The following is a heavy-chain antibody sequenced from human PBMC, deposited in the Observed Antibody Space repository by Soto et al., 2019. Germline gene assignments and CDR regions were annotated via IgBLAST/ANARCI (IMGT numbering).Heavy chain of an antibody. CDR3: AAHDYYGSGRP. CDR1: GFTVSGND. J-gene: IGHJ5*02. D-gene: IGHD3-10*01. V-gene: IGHV3-66*01. CDR2: IYSGGST. Sequence: GGSLRLSSGAAGFTVSGNDRSWVRQAPGKGLEWVSVIYSGGSTYYADSVKGRFTISRDNSKNTLYLQMNSLRAEDTAVYYCAAHDYYGSGRPWGQGTLVTVSS.